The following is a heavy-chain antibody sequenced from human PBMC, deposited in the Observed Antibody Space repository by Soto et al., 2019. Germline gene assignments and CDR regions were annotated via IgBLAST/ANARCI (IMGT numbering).Heavy chain of an antibody. V-gene: IGHV1-2*04. CDR2: INPNSGGT. J-gene: IGHJ6*02. CDR1: GYTFTGYY. D-gene: IGHD2-2*02. Sequence: ASVKVSCKASGYTFTGYYMHWVRQAPGQGLEWMGWINPNSGGTNYAQKFQGWVTMTRDTSISTAYMELSRLRSDVTAVYYCAREFLDNHIVVVPAAIRPGVYYYYYGMDVWGQGTTVTVSS. CDR3: AREFLDNHIVVVPAAIRPGVYYYYYGMDV.